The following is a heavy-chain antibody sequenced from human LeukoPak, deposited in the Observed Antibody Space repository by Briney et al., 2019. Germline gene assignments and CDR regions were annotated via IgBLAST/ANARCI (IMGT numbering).Heavy chain of an antibody. Sequence: RGSLRLSCAASGFTFSSYSMNWVRQAPGKGLEWVSSISSSSSYIYYADSVKGRFTISRDNAKNSLYLQMNSLRAEDTAVYYCARDTVAYCSGGSCQTDYYYYGMDVWGQGTTVTVSS. CDR1: GFTFSSYS. D-gene: IGHD2-15*01. CDR3: ARDTVAYCSGGSCQTDYYYYGMDV. CDR2: ISSSSSYI. V-gene: IGHV3-21*01. J-gene: IGHJ6*02.